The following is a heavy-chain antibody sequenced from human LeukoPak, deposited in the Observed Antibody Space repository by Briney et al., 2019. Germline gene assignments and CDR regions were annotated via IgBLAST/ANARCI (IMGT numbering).Heavy chain of an antibody. CDR1: GFDFSTYS. D-gene: IGHD6-13*01. J-gene: IGHJ5*02. CDR2: ISSSSSNI. CDR3: ARAWYSSSWYRFGWFDP. Sequence: KPGGSLRLSCAASGFDFSTYSIDWVRQAPGKGLEWVSYISSSSSNIYHADSVKGRFTISRDNAKNSLHLQMNSLRAEDTAVYYCARAWYSSSWYRFGWFDPWGQGTLVTVSS. V-gene: IGHV3-21*01.